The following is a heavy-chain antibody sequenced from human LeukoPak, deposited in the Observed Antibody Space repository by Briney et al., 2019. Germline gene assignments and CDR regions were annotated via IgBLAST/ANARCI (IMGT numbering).Heavy chain of an antibody. CDR2: ISGNGGST. V-gene: IGHV3-64D*06. J-gene: IGHJ3*02. D-gene: IGHD6-19*01. CDR1: GFTFSSYA. Sequence: QSGGSLRLSCSASGFTFSSYAMHWVRQAPGKGLEYVSGISGNGGSTHHADSVKGRFTISRDNSKNTLYLQMSSLRVEDTAVYYCVKDPSADVAVAGSLAFDIWGQGTMVTVSS. CDR3: VKDPSADVAVAGSLAFDI.